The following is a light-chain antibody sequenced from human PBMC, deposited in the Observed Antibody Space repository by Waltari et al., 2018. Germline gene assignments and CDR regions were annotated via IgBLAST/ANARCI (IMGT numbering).Light chain of an antibody. CDR1: QSVLYSSNNKNN. Sequence: DIVMTQSPDFLAVSLGERAAINCKSSQSVLYSSNNKNNLGWYQQKPGQPPKLLIYWASTRESGVPDRFSGSGSGTDFTLTINSLQAEDVAVYYCQQYFTTPWTFGQGTKVEI. J-gene: IGKJ1*01. V-gene: IGKV4-1*01. CDR3: QQYFTTPWT. CDR2: WAS.